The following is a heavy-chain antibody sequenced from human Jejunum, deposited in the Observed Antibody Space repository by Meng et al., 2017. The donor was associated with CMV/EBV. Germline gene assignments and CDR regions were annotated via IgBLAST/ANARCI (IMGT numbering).Heavy chain of an antibody. CDR3: ARGAPWTDYDY. D-gene: IGHD3/OR15-3a*01. V-gene: IGHV3-23*01. CDR2: IGASGGST. Sequence: EVQLLESGGGLVQSGGSLRLSCVASGFTFSTYAMSWVRQTPGKGLEWVSGIGASGGSTYYADSVKGRFTISRDNINNILYLQMHSLRADDTAVYYCARGAPWTDYDYWGQGTLVTVSS. CDR1: GFTFSTYA. J-gene: IGHJ4*02.